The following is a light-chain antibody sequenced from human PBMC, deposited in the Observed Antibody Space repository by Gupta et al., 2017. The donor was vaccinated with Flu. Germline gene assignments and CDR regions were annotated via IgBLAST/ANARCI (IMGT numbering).Light chain of an antibody. CDR2: SAN. V-gene: IGKV1-39*01. Sequence: DIQMTQSPSSLSASVGDRVTITCRTSQSISTFLKWYQQKPGTAPTLLIHSANSLQNGVPTWCGGSGAGKDSTTTISRVQPEDSATYYQQQSYRTTRTFGQGTKVEIK. J-gene: IGKJ1*01. CDR1: QSISTF. CDR3: QQSYRTTRT.